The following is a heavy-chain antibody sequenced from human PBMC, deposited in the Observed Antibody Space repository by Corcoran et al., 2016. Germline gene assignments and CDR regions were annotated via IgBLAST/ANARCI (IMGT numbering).Heavy chain of an antibody. CDR3: ARDGGAGVAEPDAFDI. CDR2: IIPIFGTA. Sequence: QVQLVQSGAEVKKPGSSVKVSCKASGGTFSSYAISWVRQAPGQGLEWMGGIIPIFGTANYAQKFQGRVTITADESTSTAYMELSSLRAEDTAVYYCARDGGAGVAEPDAFDIWGQGTMVTVSS. CDR1: GGTFSSYA. D-gene: IGHD3-10*01. V-gene: IGHV1-69*01. J-gene: IGHJ3*02.